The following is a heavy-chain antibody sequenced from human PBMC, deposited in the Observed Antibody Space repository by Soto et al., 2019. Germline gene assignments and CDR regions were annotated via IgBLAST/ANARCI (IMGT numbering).Heavy chain of an antibody. V-gene: IGHV3-23*01. J-gene: IGHJ6*03. CDR3: AKPYCSSTSCYAYYYYYMDV. D-gene: IGHD2-2*01. Sequence: VQLLESGGGLVQPGGSLRLSCAASGFTFSSYAMSWVRQAPGKGLEWVSAISGSGGSTYYADSVKGRFTISRDNSKNTLYLQMNSLRAEDTAVYYCAKPYCSSTSCYAYYYYYMDVWGKGTTVTVSS. CDR1: GFTFSSYA. CDR2: ISGSGGST.